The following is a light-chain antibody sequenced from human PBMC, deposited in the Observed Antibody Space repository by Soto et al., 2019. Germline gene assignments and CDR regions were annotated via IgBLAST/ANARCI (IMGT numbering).Light chain of an antibody. CDR2: TAS. V-gene: IGKV1-39*01. CDR3: YS. CDR1: QSISRY. Sequence: PSSLSASVGDSVTITCRASQSISRYLNWYQQKPRQAPKLLIYTASSLQSGVPSRFSGSGSGTDFTLTISSFFFSSRTRHTRYS. J-gene: IGKJ2*03.